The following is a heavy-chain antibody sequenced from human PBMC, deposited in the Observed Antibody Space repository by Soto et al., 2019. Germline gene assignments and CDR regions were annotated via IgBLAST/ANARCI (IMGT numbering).Heavy chain of an antibody. Sequence: PSETLSLTCAVSGGSISSSNWWSWVRQPPGEGLEWIGEIYHSGRTNYNPSLESRATISLDKSRNQFSLKLSSVTAADTAMYYCGRVMLSILFFDYWGQGTLVSV. D-gene: IGHD6-6*01. J-gene: IGHJ4*02. CDR3: GRVMLSILFFDY. CDR1: GGSISSSNW. CDR2: IYHSGRT. V-gene: IGHV4-4*02.